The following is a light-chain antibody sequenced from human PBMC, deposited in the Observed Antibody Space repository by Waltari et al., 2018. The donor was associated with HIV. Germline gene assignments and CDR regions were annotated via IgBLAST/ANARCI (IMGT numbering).Light chain of an antibody. J-gene: IGLJ2*01. CDR2: EVT. CDR1: ANNINDYNY. V-gene: IGLV2-8*01. CDR3: SSFAGTNKL. Sequence: QSALTQPPSASGSPGQSVNISCTGGANNINDYNYVSWYQQHSDKPPKLIIFEVTKRPSGVPDRFSGSKSGNTASLFVSGLQPEDEATYFCSSFAGTNKLFGGGTKLTVL.